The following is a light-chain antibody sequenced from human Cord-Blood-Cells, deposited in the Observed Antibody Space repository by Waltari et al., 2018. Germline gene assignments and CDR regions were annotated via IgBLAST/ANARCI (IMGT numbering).Light chain of an antibody. V-gene: IGLV2-23*01. CDR3: CSYAGSSTWV. Sequence: QSALTQPASVSGSPGQSITISCTGTSSDVGSYNLVSWYQQHPGKAPKLMIYEGSKRRSGVSNLFSGSKSGNTASLTISGLQAEDEADYYCCSYAGSSTWVFGGGTKLTVL. CDR1: SSDVGSYNL. CDR2: EGS. J-gene: IGLJ3*02.